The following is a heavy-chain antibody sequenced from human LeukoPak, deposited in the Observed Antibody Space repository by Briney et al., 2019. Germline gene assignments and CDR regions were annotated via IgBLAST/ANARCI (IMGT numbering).Heavy chain of an antibody. V-gene: IGHV3-7*01. CDR2: IKQDGSEK. D-gene: IGHD3-10*01. CDR1: GFTFSSYW. Sequence: PGRSLRLSCAASGFTFSSYWMSWVRQAPGKGLEWVANIKQDGSEKYYVDSVKGRFTISRDNAKNSLYLQMNSLRAEDTAVYCCARAQYYYGSGSKYNWFDPWGQGTLVTVSS. CDR3: ARAQYYYGSGSKYNWFDP. J-gene: IGHJ5*02.